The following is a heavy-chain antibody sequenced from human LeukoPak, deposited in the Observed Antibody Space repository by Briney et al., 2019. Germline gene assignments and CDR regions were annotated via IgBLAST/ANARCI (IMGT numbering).Heavy chain of an antibody. J-gene: IGHJ2*01. CDR3: ARDPRGYSYGYWYFDL. V-gene: IGHV3-23*01. D-gene: IGHD5-18*01. CDR2: ISGSGGST. CDR1: GFTFSSYA. Sequence: GGSLRLSCAASGFTFSSYAMSWVRQAPGKGLEWVSAISGSGGSTYYADSVKGRFTISRDNSKNTLYLQVNSLRAEDTALYHCARDPRGYSYGYWYFDLWGRGTLVTVSS.